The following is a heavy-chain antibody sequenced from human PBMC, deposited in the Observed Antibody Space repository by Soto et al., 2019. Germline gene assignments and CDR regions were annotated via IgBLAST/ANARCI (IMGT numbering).Heavy chain of an antibody. CDR2: ISYDGSNK. Sequence: QVQLVESGGGVVQPGRSLRLSCAASGFTFSSYAMHWVRQAPGKGLEWVAVISYDGSNKYYADSVKGRFTISRDNSKNTRYLQMNSLRAEDTAVYYCAREGVGATGESYGMDVWGQGTTVTVSS. V-gene: IGHV3-30-3*01. CDR3: AREGVGATGESYGMDV. CDR1: GFTFSSYA. D-gene: IGHD1-26*01. J-gene: IGHJ6*02.